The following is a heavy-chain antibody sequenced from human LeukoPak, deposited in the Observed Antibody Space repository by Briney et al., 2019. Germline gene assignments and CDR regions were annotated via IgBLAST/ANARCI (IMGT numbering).Heavy chain of an antibody. V-gene: IGHV3-11*06. D-gene: IGHD3-22*01. CDR3: ARAPIHYDSIGSLDY. J-gene: IGHJ4*02. Sequence: GGPLRLSCAASGFTFSDYYMSWIRQAPGKGLEWVSYISSSSSYTNYADSVKGRFTISRDNAKNSLYLQMNSLRAEDTAVYYCARAPIHYDSIGSLDYWGQGTLVTVSS. CDR2: ISSSSSYT. CDR1: GFTFSDYY.